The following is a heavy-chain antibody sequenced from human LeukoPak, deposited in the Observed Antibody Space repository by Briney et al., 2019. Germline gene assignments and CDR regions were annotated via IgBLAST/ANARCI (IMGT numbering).Heavy chain of an antibody. Sequence: SETLSLTCAVYGGSFSGYYWSWIRQPPGKGLEWIGEINHSGSTNYSPSLKSRVTISVDTSKNQFSLKLSSVTAADTAVYYCARWGSIAVAGYYYYGMDVWGKGTTVTVSS. D-gene: IGHD6-19*01. CDR1: GGSFSGYY. CDR2: INHSGST. J-gene: IGHJ6*04. CDR3: ARWGSIAVAGYYYYGMDV. V-gene: IGHV4-34*01.